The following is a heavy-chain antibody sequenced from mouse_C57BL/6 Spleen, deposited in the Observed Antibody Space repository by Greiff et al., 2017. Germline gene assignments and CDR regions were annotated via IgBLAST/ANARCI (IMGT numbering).Heavy chain of an antibody. Sequence: QVQLQQSGPGLVQPSQSLSITCTVSGFSLTSYGVHWVRQSPGKGLEWLGVIWSGGSTAYNAAFMSRLSITKNNAKSQVFFKMNSRQADDTAIYDCAKGDNYPWFAYWGQGTLVTVSA. CDR3: AKGDNYPWFAY. D-gene: IGHD1-3*01. V-gene: IGHV2-5*01. CDR1: GFSLTSYG. CDR2: IWSGGST. J-gene: IGHJ3*01.